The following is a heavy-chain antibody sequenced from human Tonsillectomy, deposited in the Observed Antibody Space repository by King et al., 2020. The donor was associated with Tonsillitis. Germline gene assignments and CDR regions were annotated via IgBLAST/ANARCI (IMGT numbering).Heavy chain of an antibody. CDR3: AVDYGGDSDPFAFDI. Sequence: VQLVESGAEIKKPGASVKVSCRASGFTFTNYGFSWVRLAPGQGLEWIGCASAYSGDTNYVQKLQGRVTLTTDTSTSTAFMELRSLRSDDTAIYYCAVDYGGDSDPFAFDIWGQGTLVTVSS. V-gene: IGHV1-18*01. J-gene: IGHJ3*02. CDR2: ASAYSGDT. CDR1: GFTFTNYG. D-gene: IGHD4-23*01.